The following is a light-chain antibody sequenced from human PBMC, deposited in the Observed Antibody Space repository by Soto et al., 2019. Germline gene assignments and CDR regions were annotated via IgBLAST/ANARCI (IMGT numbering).Light chain of an antibody. J-gene: IGLJ1*01. CDR1: SSDVGAYNY. CDR3: SSYEGSLYV. CDR2: EVT. V-gene: IGLV2-8*01. Sequence: QSVLTQPPSASGSPGQSVTISCSGTSSDVGAYNYVSWYQHHPRKAPKLLIYEVTKRPSGVPDRFSGSKSDNTAALTVSGLQTEDEAVYYCSSYEGSLYVFATGSKLTVL.